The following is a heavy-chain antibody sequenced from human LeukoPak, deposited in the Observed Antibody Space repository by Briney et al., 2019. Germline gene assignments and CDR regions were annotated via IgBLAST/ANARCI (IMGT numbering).Heavy chain of an antibody. CDR3: ARQLWFGELFSDY. CDR2: INTNTGNP. J-gene: IGHJ4*02. V-gene: IGHV7-4-1*02. D-gene: IGHD3-10*01. CDR1: GYTFTGYY. Sequence: VASVKVSCKASGYTFTGYYMHWVRQAPGQGLEWMGWINTNTGNPTYAQGFTGRFVFSLDTSVSTAYLQISSLKAEDTVVYYCARQLWFGELFSDYWGQGTLVTVSS.